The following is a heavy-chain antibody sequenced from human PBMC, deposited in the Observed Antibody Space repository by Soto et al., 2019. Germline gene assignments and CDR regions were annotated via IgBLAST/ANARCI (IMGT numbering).Heavy chain of an antibody. CDR2: ITVGSSHI. V-gene: IGHV3-21*01. CDR1: GFPFSAYN. J-gene: IGHJ4*02. CDR3: SRSPEVGLRGAY. Sequence: PGGSLRLSCTGSGFPFSAYNINWVRQAPGKGLEWVSSITVGSSHIYQPNSMKGRFTISRDDAKNSVYLQIDSLRDEDTALYYCSRSPEVGLRGAYCGQGTLVTVSS. D-gene: IGHD1-26*01.